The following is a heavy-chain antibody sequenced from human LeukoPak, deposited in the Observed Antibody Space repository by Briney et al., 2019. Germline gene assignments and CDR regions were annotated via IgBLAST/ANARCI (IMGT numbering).Heavy chain of an antibody. D-gene: IGHD2-8*02. J-gene: IGHJ6*02. CDR2: ISSSGSTI. CDR1: GFTFSDYY. Sequence: GGSLRLSCAASGFTFSDYYMSWIRQAPGKGLEWISYISSSGSTIYYADSVKGRFTISRDNAKNSLYLQMNSLRAEDTAVYYCAGDPGSTGYYYYYYGMDVWGQGTTVTVSS. V-gene: IGHV3-11*01. CDR3: AGDPGSTGYYYYYYGMDV.